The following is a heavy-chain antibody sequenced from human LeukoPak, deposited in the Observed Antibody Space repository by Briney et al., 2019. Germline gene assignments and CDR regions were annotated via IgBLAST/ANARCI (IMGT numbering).Heavy chain of an antibody. Sequence: ASVKVSFKASGYTLTNYNISWVRQAPGQGLEWMGWINTYKGDTLYAQKLQGRVTMTADTSTNTAYMELRSLRFDDTAVYYCAREFGHCYGDNCFYFFDTWGQGFRVTVSS. D-gene: IGHD4-23*01. CDR1: GYTLTNYN. CDR3: AREFGHCYGDNCFYFFDT. CDR2: INTYKGDT. V-gene: IGHV1-18*01. J-gene: IGHJ4*02.